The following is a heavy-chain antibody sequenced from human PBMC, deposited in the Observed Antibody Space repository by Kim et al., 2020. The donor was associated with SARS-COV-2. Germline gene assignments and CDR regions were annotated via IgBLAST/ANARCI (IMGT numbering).Heavy chain of an antibody. CDR1: GDSINSGDYY. D-gene: IGHD4-17*01. CDR2: IYYSGST. J-gene: IGHJ5*02. Sequence: SETLFLTCIVSGDSINSGDYYSTWIRQHPGKGLEWIGYIYYSGSTYYNPSLKSRVTISVDTSKNQFSLKLSSVTAADTALYYCARQIDYGDNVDWFDPWG. V-gene: IGHV4-31*03. CDR3: ARQIDYGDNVDWFDP.